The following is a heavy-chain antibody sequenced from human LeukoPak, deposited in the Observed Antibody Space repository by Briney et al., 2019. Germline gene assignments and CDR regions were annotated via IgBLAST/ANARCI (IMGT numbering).Heavy chain of an antibody. J-gene: IGHJ4*02. CDR3: MYFWSVSSLVDY. CDR1: GFTFSNAW. V-gene: IGHV3-15*01. Sequence: PGGSLRLSCAASGFTFSNAWMSWVRQAPGKGLEWVGRIKSKTDGGTTDYAAPVKGRFTISRDDSKNTLYLEMYSLKTEDTAMYYCMYFWSVSSLVDYWGQGTLVTVSS. D-gene: IGHD3-3*01. CDR2: IKSKTDGGTT.